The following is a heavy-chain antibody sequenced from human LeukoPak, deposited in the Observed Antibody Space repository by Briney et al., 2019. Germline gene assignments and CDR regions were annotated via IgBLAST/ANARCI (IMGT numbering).Heavy chain of an antibody. J-gene: IGHJ4*02. Sequence: GRSLRLSCAASGFTFSSYAMHWVRQAPGKGLEWVAVISYDGSNKYYTDSVKGRFTISRDNSKNTLYLKMNSLSAENTAVYYCARDGASKGIGFGIDYGGQGTLATVSS. CDR1: GFTFSSYA. CDR2: ISYDGSNK. D-gene: IGHD3-10*01. V-gene: IGHV3-30-3*01. CDR3: ARDGASKGIGFGIDY.